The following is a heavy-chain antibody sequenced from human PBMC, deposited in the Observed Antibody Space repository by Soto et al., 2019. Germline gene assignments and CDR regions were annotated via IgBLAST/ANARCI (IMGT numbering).Heavy chain of an antibody. CDR1: GFTFSSYA. D-gene: IGHD6-13*01. V-gene: IGHV3-30-3*01. CDR3: ARELYPAAAARGHYYYYYGMDV. CDR2: ISYDGSNK. J-gene: IGHJ6*02. Sequence: PGGSLRLSCAASGFTFSSYAMHWVRQAPGKGLEWVAVISYDGSNKYYADSVKGRFTISRDNSKNTLYLQMNSLRAEDTAVYYCARELYPAAAARGHYYYYYGMDVWGQGTTVTVSS.